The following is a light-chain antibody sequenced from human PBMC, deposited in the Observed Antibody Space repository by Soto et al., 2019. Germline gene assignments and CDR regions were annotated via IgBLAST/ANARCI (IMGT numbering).Light chain of an antibody. CDR1: QSVRTY. V-gene: IGKV3-11*01. CDR2: DAS. Sequence: EIVLTQSPVTLSLSPGERATLSCRASQSVRTYLAWYQVKPGQAPRLLIYDASRRASGVPARFSGSGSGTDFSVTISRLEPEDFALYSCQQRNTGPPITFGQGTRLEIK. CDR3: QQRNTGPPIT. J-gene: IGKJ5*01.